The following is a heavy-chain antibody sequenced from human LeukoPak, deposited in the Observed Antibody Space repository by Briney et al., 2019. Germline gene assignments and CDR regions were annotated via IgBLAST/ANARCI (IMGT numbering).Heavy chain of an antibody. CDR1: GFTLSSYW. Sequence: GGSLRLSCAASGFTLSSYWMIWVRQAPGKGLEWVANIKQDGSEISYVDSVKGRFTIPRDNAKNSLYLQMNSLRAEDTAVYYCVRGNPFGGYWGQGTLVTVSS. D-gene: IGHD2-15*01. J-gene: IGHJ4*02. CDR2: IKQDGSEI. CDR3: VRGNPFGGY. V-gene: IGHV3-7*03.